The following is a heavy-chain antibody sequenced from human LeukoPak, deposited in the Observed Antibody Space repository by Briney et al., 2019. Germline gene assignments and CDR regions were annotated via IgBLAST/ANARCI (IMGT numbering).Heavy chain of an antibody. CDR3: ARDRYYYDSSGYYHDAFDI. CDR2: IYYSGST. Sequence: SETLSLTCTVSGGSISSYYWSWIRQPPGKGLEWIGYIYYSGSTNYNPSLKSRVTMSVDTSKNQFSLKLSSVTAAGTAVYYCARDRYYYDSSGYYHDAFDIWGQGTMVTVSS. D-gene: IGHD3-22*01. J-gene: IGHJ3*02. CDR1: GGSISSYY. V-gene: IGHV4-59*01.